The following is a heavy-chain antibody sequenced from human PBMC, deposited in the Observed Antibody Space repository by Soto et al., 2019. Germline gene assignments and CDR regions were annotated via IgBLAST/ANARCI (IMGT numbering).Heavy chain of an antibody. V-gene: IGHV4-34*01. CDR3: GPRGAVADPRGY. Sequence: QVQLQQWGAGLLKPSETLSLTCAVYGGSFSDFYWTWIRQLPGKGLAWIGEINHSGSTNYNPSLKGRVAISVDTSKNQFSQNLRSVTAADTAVYYCGPRGAVADPRGYWGQGTLVTVSS. CDR1: GGSFSDFY. J-gene: IGHJ4*02. D-gene: IGHD6-19*01. CDR2: INHSGST.